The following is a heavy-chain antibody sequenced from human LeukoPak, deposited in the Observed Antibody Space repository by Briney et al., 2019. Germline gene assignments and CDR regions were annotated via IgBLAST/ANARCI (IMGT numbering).Heavy chain of an antibody. J-gene: IGHJ6*03. V-gene: IGHV1-69*06. CDR1: GGTFSSYA. CDR3: ARVGGLAYCGGDCYSLPYYYYYYYMDV. CDR2: IIPIFGTA. D-gene: IGHD2-21*02. Sequence: ASVKVSCKASGGTFSSYAISWVRQAPGQGLEWMGGIIPIFGTANYAQKFQGRVTITADKSTSTAYMELSSLRSEDTAVYYCARVGGLAYCGGDCYSLPYYYYYYYMDVWGKGTTVTVSS.